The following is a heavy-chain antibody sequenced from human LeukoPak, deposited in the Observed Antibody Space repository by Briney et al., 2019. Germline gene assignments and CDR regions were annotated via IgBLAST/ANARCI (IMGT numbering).Heavy chain of an antibody. V-gene: IGHV4-59*12. CDR1: GYSISGYY. D-gene: IGHD3-22*01. CDR3: GRYSDSSGYYYVSFDY. J-gene: IGHJ4*02. CDR2: IYHSGST. Sequence: SETLSLTCTVAGYSISGYYWSWIRQPPGKGLEWVGYIYHSGSTYYNPSLKSRVTISVDRAKNQFSLKLSSVTAADTAVYYCGRYSDSSGYYYVSFDYWGQGTLVTVSS.